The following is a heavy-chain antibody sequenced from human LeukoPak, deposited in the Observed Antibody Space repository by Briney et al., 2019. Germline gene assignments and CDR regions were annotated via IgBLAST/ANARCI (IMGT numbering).Heavy chain of an antibody. Sequence: PSETLSLTCTVSGGSISSSSYYWGWIRQPPGKGLEWIGSIYYSGSTYYNPSLKSRVTISVDTSKNQFSLQLNSVTPEDTAVYYCGSSTRGPNSGMDVWGQGTTVTVSS. CDR3: GSSTRGPNSGMDV. V-gene: IGHV4-39*07. D-gene: IGHD2-2*01. J-gene: IGHJ6*02. CDR1: GGSISSSSYY. CDR2: IYYSGST.